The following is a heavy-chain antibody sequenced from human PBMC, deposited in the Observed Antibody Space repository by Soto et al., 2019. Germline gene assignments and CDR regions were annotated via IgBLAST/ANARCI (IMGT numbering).Heavy chain of an antibody. Sequence: QVQLVQSGAEVTKPGSSVKVSCKASGGTFSSYAISWVRQAPGQGLEWMGGIIPSFDTADYVQKFQGRVTSTADESTNTAYMELSSLRSEDTAVYYCAGHSSGVPCYHYGMDVWGQGTTVTVSS. J-gene: IGHJ6*02. D-gene: IGHD3-22*01. CDR2: IIPSFDTA. CDR1: GGTFSSYA. V-gene: IGHV1-69*12. CDR3: AGHSSGVPCYHYGMDV.